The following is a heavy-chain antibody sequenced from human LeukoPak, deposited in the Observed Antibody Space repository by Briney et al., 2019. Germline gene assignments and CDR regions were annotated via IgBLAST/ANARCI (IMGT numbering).Heavy chain of an antibody. CDR3: AKEPDYAGSPYLYYGMDV. CDR2: ISYDGSKT. CDR1: CFTSRNYG. Sequence: GGSLRLSCAVSCFTSRNYGMHWVRQAPGKGLEWVAVISYDGSKTYYADSVKGRFTISRDNSKNTLYLQMNSLKTEDTALYHCAKEPDYAGSPYLYYGMDVGGQGTTVTVSS. D-gene: IGHD3-10*01. J-gene: IGHJ6*02. V-gene: IGHV3-30*18.